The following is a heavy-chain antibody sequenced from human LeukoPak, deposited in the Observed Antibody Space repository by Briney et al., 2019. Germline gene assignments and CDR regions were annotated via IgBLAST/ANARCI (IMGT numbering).Heavy chain of an antibody. V-gene: IGHV4-4*07. Sequence: SETLSLTRTVSGGSISGYYWNWIRQPAGKGLEWVGRIYSSGSTNYNPSLKSRVTMSVDTSKNQFSLKLSSVTAADTAVYYCARESMVRGVTYFDYWSQGTLVTVSS. J-gene: IGHJ4*02. D-gene: IGHD3-10*01. CDR2: IYSSGST. CDR3: ARESMVRGVTYFDY. CDR1: GGSISGYY.